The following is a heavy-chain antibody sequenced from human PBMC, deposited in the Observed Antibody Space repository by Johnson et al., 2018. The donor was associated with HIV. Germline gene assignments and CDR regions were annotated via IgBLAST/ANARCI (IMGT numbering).Heavy chain of an antibody. CDR3: AKVMHGYSYGYMNHDAFDI. D-gene: IGHD5-18*01. CDR2: ISWNSGMI. CDR1: GFTFDDYG. V-gene: IGHV3-9*01. J-gene: IGHJ3*02. Sequence: VQLVESGRGVVRPGGSLRVSCAASGFTFDDYGMHWVRQAPGKGLEWVSGISWNSGMIGYADSVKGRFTISRDSAKNCLYLQMNSLRADDTALYYCAKVMHGYSYGYMNHDAFDIWGQGTMVTVSS.